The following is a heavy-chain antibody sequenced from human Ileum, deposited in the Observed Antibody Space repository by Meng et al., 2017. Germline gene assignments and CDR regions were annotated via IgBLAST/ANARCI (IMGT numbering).Heavy chain of an antibody. Sequence: ASVTLSCKASGYTFTGYYMHWVRQATGQGLEWMGWINPNSGGTNYAQKFQGRVTMTRDTSISTAYMELSRLRPDDTAVYYCARTVDIVAPQGTHRADMDVWGQGTTVTVSS. J-gene: IGHJ6*02. V-gene: IGHV1-2*02. CDR2: INPNSGGT. CDR3: ARTVDIVAPQGTHRADMDV. CDR1: GYTFTGYY. D-gene: IGHD5-12*01.